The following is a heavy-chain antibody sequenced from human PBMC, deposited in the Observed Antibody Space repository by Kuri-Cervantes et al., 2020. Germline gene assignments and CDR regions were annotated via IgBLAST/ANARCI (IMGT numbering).Heavy chain of an antibody. CDR3: ARNAYDSSGYSFDY. D-gene: IGHD3-22*01. J-gene: IGHJ4*02. CDR1: GFTFSSYG. V-gene: IGHV3-30*03. Sequence: LSLTCVASGFTFSSYGMHWVRQAPGKGLEWVAVISYDGSNKYYADSVKGRFTISRDNSKNTLYLQMNSLRAEDTAVYYCARNAYDSSGYSFDYWGQGTLVTVSS. CDR2: ISYDGSNK.